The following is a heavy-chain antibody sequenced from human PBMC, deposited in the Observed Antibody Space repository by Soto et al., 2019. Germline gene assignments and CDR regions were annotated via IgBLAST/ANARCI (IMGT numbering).Heavy chain of an antibody. D-gene: IGHD2-2*01. V-gene: IGHV4-59*01. CDR1: GGSISSYY. J-gene: IGHJ6*02. Sequence: QVQLQESGPGLVKPSETLSLTCTVSGGSISSYYWSWIRQPPGKGLKWIGYIYYSGSTNYNPSLKSRVTISVDTSKNQFSLKLSSVTAADTAVYYCAREGCSSTSCYPSYYYYGMDVWGQGTTVTVSS. CDR3: AREGCSSTSCYPSYYYYGMDV. CDR2: IYYSGST.